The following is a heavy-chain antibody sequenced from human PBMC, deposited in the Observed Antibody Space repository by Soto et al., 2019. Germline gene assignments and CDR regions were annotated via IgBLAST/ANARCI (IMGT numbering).Heavy chain of an antibody. Sequence: QVQLVESGGGVVQPGRSLRLSCAASGFTFSSYAMHWVRQAPGKGLGWVAIISYDGSTIYYADSVKGRFTISRDNSKNTLFLQVNSLRAEDTAVYYCARGPLHSSSLYYWGQGTLVTVSS. CDR2: ISYDGSTI. J-gene: IGHJ4*02. CDR1: GFTFSSYA. V-gene: IGHV3-30-3*01. D-gene: IGHD6-6*01. CDR3: ARGPLHSSSLYY.